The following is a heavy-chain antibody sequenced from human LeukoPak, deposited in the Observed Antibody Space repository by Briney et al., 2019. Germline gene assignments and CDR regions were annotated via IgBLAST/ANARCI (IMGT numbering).Heavy chain of an antibody. J-gene: IGHJ5*02. CDR3: ARASNPWLQLT. CDR2: ISYDGSNK. CDR1: GFIFSNYG. D-gene: IGHD5-24*01. Sequence: GGSLRLSCAASGFIFSNYGMHWVRQAPGKGLEWVAVISYDGSNKYYADSVKGRFTISRDNSRNMLYLQMNSLRAEDTAVYYCARASNPWLQLTWGQGTLVTVSS. V-gene: IGHV3-30*03.